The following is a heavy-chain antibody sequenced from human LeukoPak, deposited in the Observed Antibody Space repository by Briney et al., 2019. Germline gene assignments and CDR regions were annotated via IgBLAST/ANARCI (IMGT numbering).Heavy chain of an antibody. V-gene: IGHV3-7*01. D-gene: IGHD1-26*01. CDR3: ARDRGELRKVGKFDY. J-gene: IGHJ4*02. CDR2: IKQDGSEI. CDR1: GFTFSSHW. Sequence: GGSLRLSCAASGFTFSSHWMSWVRQAPGKGLEWVANIKQDGSEIYYVDSVKGRFTISRDNAENSLSLLMNSLRVEDTAVYYCARDRGELRKVGKFDYWGQGTLVTVSS.